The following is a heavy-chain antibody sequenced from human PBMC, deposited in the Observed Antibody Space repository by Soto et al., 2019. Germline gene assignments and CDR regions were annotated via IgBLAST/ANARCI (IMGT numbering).Heavy chain of an antibody. CDR2: AHHSGRT. CDR3: ARSEATGLDY. J-gene: IGHJ4*02. D-gene: IGHD1-26*01. CDR1: GGSMSSSNW. V-gene: IGHV4-4*02. Sequence: QVQLQESGPGLVKPSGTLSLTCTVSGGSMSSSNWWKWVRQSPGKGLEWIGEAHHSGRTNYNPSPKSRVTISVDKTKNLFSLKLSSVTAADAAVYYCARSEATGLDYWGQGTLVTVSS.